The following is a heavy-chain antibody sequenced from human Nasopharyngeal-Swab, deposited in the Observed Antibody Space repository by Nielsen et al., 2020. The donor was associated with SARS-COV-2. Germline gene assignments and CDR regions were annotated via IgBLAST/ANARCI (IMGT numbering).Heavy chain of an antibody. CDR2: ISSSSSYI. CDR3: AKDRDSGDDSGEYYHYYGMDV. J-gene: IGHJ6*02. D-gene: IGHD5-12*01. CDR1: GFTFSSYN. V-gene: IGHV3-21*01. Sequence: GGSLRLSCAASGFTFSSYNMNWVRQAPGKGLEWVSSISSSSSYIYYADSVKGRFTISRDNAKNSLYLQMNSLRAEDTAVYYCAKDRDSGDDSGEYYHYYGMDVWGQGTSVTVS.